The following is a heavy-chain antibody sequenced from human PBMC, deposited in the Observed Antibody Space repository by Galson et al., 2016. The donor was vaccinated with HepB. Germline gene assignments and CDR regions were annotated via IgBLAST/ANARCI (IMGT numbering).Heavy chain of an antibody. CDR3: AKVILAADFWSGYYLTGGDYYYGMDV. V-gene: IGHV3-23*01. D-gene: IGHD3-3*01. CDR2: ISGSGGST. Sequence: SLRLSCAASGFTFSSYAMSWVRQAPGKGLEWVSAISGSGGSTYYADSVKGRFTISRDNSKNTLYLQMNSLRAEDTAVYYCAKVILAADFWSGYYLTGGDYYYGMDVWGQGTTVTVAS. J-gene: IGHJ6*02. CDR1: GFTFSSYA.